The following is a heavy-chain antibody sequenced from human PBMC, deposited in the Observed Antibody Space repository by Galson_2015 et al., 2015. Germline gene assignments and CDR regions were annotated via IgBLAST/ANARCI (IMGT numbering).Heavy chain of an antibody. Sequence: SLRLSCAASGFTFSSYWMHWVRQAPGKGLVWVSRINSDGSSISYADSVKGRFTISRDNAKNTLYLQMNSLRAEDTAVYHCVRDRGCSAGSCSLAFEISGQGTMATASS. CDR2: INSDGSSI. J-gene: IGHJ3*02. V-gene: IGHV3-74*01. CDR3: VRDRGCSAGSCSLAFEI. CDR1: GFTFSSYW. D-gene: IGHD2-15*01.